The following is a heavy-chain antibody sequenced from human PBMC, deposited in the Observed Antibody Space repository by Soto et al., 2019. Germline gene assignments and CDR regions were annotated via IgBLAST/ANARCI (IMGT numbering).Heavy chain of an antibody. D-gene: IGHD3-10*01. CDR2: IYYSGST. CDR3: ARRYGWLYFDY. Sequence: TLSLTCTFSGGSISSGGYYWSWIRQHPGKGLEWIGYIYYSGSTYYNPSLKSRVTISVDTSKNQFSLKLTSVTTADTALYYCARRYGWLYFDYWGQGSLVTV. CDR1: GGSISSGGYY. J-gene: IGHJ4*02. V-gene: IGHV4-31*03.